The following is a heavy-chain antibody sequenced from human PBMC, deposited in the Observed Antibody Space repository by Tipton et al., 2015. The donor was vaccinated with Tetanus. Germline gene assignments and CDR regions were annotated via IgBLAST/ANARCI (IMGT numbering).Heavy chain of an antibody. V-gene: IGHV5-51*01. CDR3: ARQYYYDSSGYSPNPHAFDI. Sequence: VQLVQSGAEVKKPGESLKISCKGSGYSFTSYWIGWVRQMPGKGLEWMGIIYPGDSDTRYSPSFQGQVTIPADKSISTAYLQWSRLKASDTAMYSWARQYYYDSSGYSPNPHAFDIWGQGTMVTASS. D-gene: IGHD3-22*01. CDR2: IYPGDSDT. J-gene: IGHJ3*02. CDR1: GYSFTSYW.